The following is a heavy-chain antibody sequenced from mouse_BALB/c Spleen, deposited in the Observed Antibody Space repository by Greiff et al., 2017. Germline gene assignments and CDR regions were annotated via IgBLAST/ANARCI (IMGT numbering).Heavy chain of an antibody. CDR1: GFTFSDYY. J-gene: IGHJ4*01. CDR2: ISDGGSYT. Sequence: EVKVEESGGGLVKPGGSLKLSCAASGFTFSDYYMSWVRQTPEKRLEWVATISDGGSYTYYPDSVKGRFTISRDNAKNNLYLQMSSLKSEDTAMYYCARDLLADGYYIGDYWGQGTSVTVSA. V-gene: IGHV5-4*02. CDR3: ARDLLADGYYIGDY. D-gene: IGHD2-3*01.